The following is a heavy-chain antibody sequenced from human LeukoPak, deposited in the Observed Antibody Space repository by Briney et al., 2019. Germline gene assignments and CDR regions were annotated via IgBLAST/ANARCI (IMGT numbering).Heavy chain of an antibody. D-gene: IGHD5-24*01. Sequence: GGSLRLSCAASGFTFSSYGMHWVRQAPGKGLEWVAFIRYDGSNKYYADSVKGRFTISRDNSKNTLYLQMNSLRAEDTAVYYRAKGRDGYNLGFDYWGQGTLVTVSS. V-gene: IGHV3-30*02. CDR3: AKGRDGYNLGFDY. J-gene: IGHJ4*02. CDR2: IRYDGSNK. CDR1: GFTFSSYG.